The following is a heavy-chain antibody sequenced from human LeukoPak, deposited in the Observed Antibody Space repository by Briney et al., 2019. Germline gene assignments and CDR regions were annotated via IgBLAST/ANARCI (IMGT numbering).Heavy chain of an antibody. D-gene: IGHD2-2*01. CDR1: GGSIDSYY. V-gene: IGHV4-59*01. Sequence: PSETLSLTCTVSGGSIDSYYWSWIPQPPGKGLEWIGYIYYTGSTEYHPSLKSRVTISLDTSKNQFSLKLTSVTAADTAVYYCARVYQSAEYYFDYWGQGNLVSVSS. CDR2: IYYTGST. J-gene: IGHJ4*02. CDR3: ARVYQSAEYYFDY.